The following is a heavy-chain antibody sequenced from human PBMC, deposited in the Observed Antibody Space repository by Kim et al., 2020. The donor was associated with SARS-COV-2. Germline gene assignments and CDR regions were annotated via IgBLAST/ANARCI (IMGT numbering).Heavy chain of an antibody. D-gene: IGHD1-26*01. J-gene: IGHJ3*02. CDR3: AVDYSGSFRSDAFDI. V-gene: IGHV3-7*04. Sequence: DSVKGRFTISRDNAKNSLYLQMNSLRAEDTAVYYCAVDYSGSFRSDAFDIWGQGTMVTVSS.